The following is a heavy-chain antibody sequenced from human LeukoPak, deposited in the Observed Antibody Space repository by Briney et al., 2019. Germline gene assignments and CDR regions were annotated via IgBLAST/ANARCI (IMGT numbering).Heavy chain of an antibody. CDR2: IYYSGST. CDR1: GASISSYY. CDR3: ALMVHSWSYLYFDL. V-gene: IGHV4-59*08. Sequence: SETLSLTCTVSGASISSYYWSWIRQPPGKGLEWIGYIYYSGSTKYNPSLKSRVTISVDTSKNQFSLKLSSVTAADTAVYYCALMVHSWSYLYFDLWGRGTLVTVSS. D-gene: IGHD3-3*01. J-gene: IGHJ2*01.